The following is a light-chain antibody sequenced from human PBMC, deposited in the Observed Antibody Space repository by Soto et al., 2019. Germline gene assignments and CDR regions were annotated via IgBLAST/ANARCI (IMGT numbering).Light chain of an antibody. V-gene: IGKV1-12*01. CDR2: GAF. CDR1: QGISTW. J-gene: IGKJ1*01. CDR3: QQVTTFPRT. Sequence: DIQMTQYPSSVAAAVGDRVTITCRASQGISTWLAWYQHKQGTAPKLLIFGAFSLQRGVPSRFAGSGSGTDFTLTIKSLQPEDVATYYCQQVTTFPRTFGQGTKVEIK.